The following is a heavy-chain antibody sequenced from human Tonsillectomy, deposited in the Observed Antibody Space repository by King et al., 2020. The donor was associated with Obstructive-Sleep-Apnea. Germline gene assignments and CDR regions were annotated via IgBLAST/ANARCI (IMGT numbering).Heavy chain of an antibody. D-gene: IGHD5-12*01. CDR3: ARHRGVEDYGGYGDYFDY. Sequence: VQLQESGPGLVKPSETLSLTCTVSGGSINNYYWSWIRQPPGKGLEWIGYMYYSGNTNFNPSLKSRVTISAATSKIQISLRLSSVTAADTAVYYCARHRGVEDYGGYGDYFDYWGQGTLVTVSS. CDR1: GGSINNYY. CDR2: MYYSGNT. J-gene: IGHJ4*02. V-gene: IGHV4-59*08.